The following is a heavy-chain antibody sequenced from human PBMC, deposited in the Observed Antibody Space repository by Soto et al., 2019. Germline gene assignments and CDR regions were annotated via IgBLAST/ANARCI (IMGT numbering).Heavy chain of an antibody. CDR1: GYTFTSYG. J-gene: IGHJ3*02. D-gene: IGHD3-3*01. Sequence: SVKVSCKASGYTFTSYGIGWVRQAPGQGLEWMGWISAYNGNTNYAQKLQGRVTMTTDTSTSTAYMELRSLRSDDTAVYYCARSGVRFLEWLPHDAFDIWGQGTMVTVSS. CDR3: ARSGVRFLEWLPHDAFDI. V-gene: IGHV1-18*01. CDR2: ISAYNGNT.